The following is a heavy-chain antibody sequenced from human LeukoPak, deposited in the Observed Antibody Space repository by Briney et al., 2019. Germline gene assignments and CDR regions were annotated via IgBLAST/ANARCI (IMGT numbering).Heavy chain of an antibody. V-gene: IGHV1-69*13. CDR1: GGTFSSYA. Sequence: ASVKLSCKASGGTFSSYAISWVRQAPGQGLEWVGGIIPIFGTANYAQKFQGRVTITADESTSTAYMELRSLRSEDTAVYYCARGSGVVVPAALGYYYYGMDVWGKGTTVTVSS. CDR2: IIPIFGTA. D-gene: IGHD2-2*01. CDR3: ARGSGVVVPAALGYYYYGMDV. J-gene: IGHJ6*04.